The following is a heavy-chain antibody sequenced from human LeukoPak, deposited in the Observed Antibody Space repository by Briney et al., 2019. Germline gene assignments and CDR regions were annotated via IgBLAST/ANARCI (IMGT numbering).Heavy chain of an antibody. CDR3: ARTRGDQTDLAYLDY. V-gene: IGHV1-2*02. Sequence: GASVKVSCKASGYTFTDHYIHWVRQAPGQGLEWMGWINPRNGGTNYAPNFQGRVTLTRYTSISTGYMELSRLTSDDTAIYYCARTRGDQTDLAYLDYWGQGALVTVSS. CDR2: INPRNGGT. CDR1: GYTFTDHY. D-gene: IGHD3-16*01. J-gene: IGHJ4*02.